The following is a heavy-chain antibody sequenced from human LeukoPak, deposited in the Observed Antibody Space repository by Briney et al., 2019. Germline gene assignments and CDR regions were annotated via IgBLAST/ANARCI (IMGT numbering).Heavy chain of an antibody. V-gene: IGHV4-34*01. CDR3: AAPAAGTGRGFQH. D-gene: IGHD6-13*01. CDR2: INHSGST. J-gene: IGHJ1*01. Sequence: PETLSLTCAVYGGSFSGYYWSWIRQPPGKGLEWIGEINHSGSTNYNPSLKSRVTISVDTSKNQFSLKLSSVTAADTAVYYCAAPAAGTGRGFQHWGQGTLVTVSS. CDR1: GGSFSGYY.